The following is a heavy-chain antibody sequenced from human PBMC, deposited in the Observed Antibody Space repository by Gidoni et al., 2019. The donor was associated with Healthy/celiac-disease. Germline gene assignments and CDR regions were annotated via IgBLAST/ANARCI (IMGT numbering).Heavy chain of an antibody. CDR3: TTDRDCISTSCYLFNWFDP. D-gene: IGHD2-2*01. V-gene: IGHV3-15*01. CDR2: IKSKTDGWTT. J-gene: IGHJ5*02. Sequence: EVQLVESGGGLVKPGGALRLSCAAYGLHFRNAEMSCVRQAPGKGLDGVGRIKSKTDGWTTDYAAPVKGRFIISRDDSKNTLYLQMNSLKTEDTAVYYCTTDRDCISTSCYLFNWFDPWGQGTLVTVSS. CDR1: GLHFRNAE.